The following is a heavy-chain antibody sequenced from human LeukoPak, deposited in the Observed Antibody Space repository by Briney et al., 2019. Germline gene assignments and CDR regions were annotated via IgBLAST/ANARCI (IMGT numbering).Heavy chain of an antibody. D-gene: IGHD3-9*01. CDR1: GGSISSTRYY. Sequence: PSETLSLTCSVSGGSISSTRYYWGWIRQPPGKGLEWIGSIYYSGSTYYNPSLKSRVTISVDTSKNQFSLKLSSVTAADTAVYYCARLIAVLRYFDWFPGGMDVWGQGTTVTVSS. CDR2: IYYSGST. V-gene: IGHV4-39*01. J-gene: IGHJ6*02. CDR3: ARLIAVLRYFDWFPGGMDV.